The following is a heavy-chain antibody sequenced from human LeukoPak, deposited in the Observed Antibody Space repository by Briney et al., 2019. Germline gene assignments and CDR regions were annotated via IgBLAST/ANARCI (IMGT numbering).Heavy chain of an antibody. CDR3: AKVVDCSGGSCYWDNWFDP. CDR1: GFTFSSYW. D-gene: IGHD2-15*01. J-gene: IGHJ5*02. V-gene: IGHV3-23*01. CDR2: ISGSGGST. Sequence: PGGSLTLSCAASGFTFSSYWMSWVRQAPGKGLEWVSAISGSGGSTYYADSVKGRFTISRDNSKNTLYLQMNSLRAEDTAVYYCAKVVDCSGGSCYWDNWFDPWGQGTLVTVSS.